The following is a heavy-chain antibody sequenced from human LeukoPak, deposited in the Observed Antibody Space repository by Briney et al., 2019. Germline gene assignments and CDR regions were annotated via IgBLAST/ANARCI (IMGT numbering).Heavy chain of an antibody. CDR3: ARERPYYYDSSGHHGAFDI. D-gene: IGHD3-22*01. V-gene: IGHV4-39*02. Sequence: PSETLSLTCTVSGGSISSSSYYWGWIRQPPGKGLEWIGSIYYSGSTYYNPSLKSRVTISVDTSKNQFSLKLSSVTAADTAVYYCARERPYYYDSSGHHGAFDIWGQGTMVTVSS. CDR1: GGSISSSSYY. J-gene: IGHJ3*02. CDR2: IYYSGST.